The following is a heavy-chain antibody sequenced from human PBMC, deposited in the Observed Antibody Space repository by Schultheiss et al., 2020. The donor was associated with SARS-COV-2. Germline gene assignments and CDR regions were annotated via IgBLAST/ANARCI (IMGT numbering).Heavy chain of an antibody. J-gene: IGHJ6*02. Sequence: GGSLRLSCAASGFTFSSYSMNWVRQAPGKGLEWVSSISSSGSTIYYADSVKGRFTISRDNAKNSLYLQMNSLRAEDTAVYYCARDLQLVRDPKYYYYGMDVWGQGTTVTVSS. D-gene: IGHD6-6*01. V-gene: IGHV3-21*04. CDR1: GFTFSSYS. CDR2: ISSSGSTI. CDR3: ARDLQLVRDPKYYYYGMDV.